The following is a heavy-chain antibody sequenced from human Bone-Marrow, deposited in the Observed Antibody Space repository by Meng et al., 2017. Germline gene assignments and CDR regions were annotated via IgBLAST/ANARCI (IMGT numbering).Heavy chain of an antibody. J-gene: IGHJ4*02. D-gene: IGHD6-19*01. Sequence: QVQRGQSGAEVKKPGSSVKVSCKASGYTFTSYYMHWVRQAPGQGLEWMGIINPSGGSTSYAQKFQGRVTMTRDTSTSTVYMELSSLRSEDTAVYYCARVQSSGWSPGYWGQGTLVTVSS. CDR3: ARVQSSGWSPGY. CDR2: INPSGGST. V-gene: IGHV1-46*01. CDR1: GYTFTSYY.